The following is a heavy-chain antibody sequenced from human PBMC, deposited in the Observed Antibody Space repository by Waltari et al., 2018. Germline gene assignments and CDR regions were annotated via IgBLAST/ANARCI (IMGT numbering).Heavy chain of an antibody. CDR1: GYTFTSYA. D-gene: IGHD6-6*01. CDR3: ARGLYSSSGDY. V-gene: IGHV1-3*01. CDR2: INAGNGNT. J-gene: IGHJ4*02. Sequence: QVQLVQSGAEVKKPGASVTVSCKASGYTFTSYAMHLVRQAPGQRLEWMGWINAGNGNTKYSQKFQGRVTMTRDTSISTAYMELSRLRSDDTAVYYCARGLYSSSGDYWGQGTLVTVSS.